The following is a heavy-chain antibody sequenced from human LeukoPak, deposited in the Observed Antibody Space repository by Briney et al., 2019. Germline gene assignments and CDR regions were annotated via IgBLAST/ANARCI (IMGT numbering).Heavy chain of an antibody. J-gene: IGHJ4*02. CDR2: INPNSGGT. Sequence: ASVKVSCKASGYTFTGYYMHWVRQAPGQGLEWMGWINPNSGGTNYAQKLQGRVTMTRDTSISTAYMELSRLRSDDTAVYYCASSHLPYSSGWLDCWGQGTLVTVSS. CDR3: ASSHLPYSSGWLDC. D-gene: IGHD6-19*01. V-gene: IGHV1-2*02. CDR1: GYTFTGYY.